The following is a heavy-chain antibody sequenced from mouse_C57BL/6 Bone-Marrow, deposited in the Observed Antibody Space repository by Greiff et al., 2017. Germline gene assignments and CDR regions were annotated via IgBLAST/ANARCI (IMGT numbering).Heavy chain of an antibody. V-gene: IGHV1-82*01. J-gene: IGHJ2*01. Sequence: VQLQQSGPELVKPGASVKISCKASGYAFSSSWMNWVKQRPGKGLEWIGRIYPGDGDTNYNQKFMGKATFSVDRSSSTVYMVLNSLTSEDPAVYYSGDYWGQGTTLTVSS. CDR1: GYAFSSSW. CDR3: GDY. CDR2: IYPGDGDT.